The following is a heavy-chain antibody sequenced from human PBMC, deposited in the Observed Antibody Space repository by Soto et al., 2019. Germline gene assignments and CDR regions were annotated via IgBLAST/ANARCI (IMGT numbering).Heavy chain of an antibody. CDR1: GFTVSRNS. V-gene: IGHV3-66*01. CDR3: AGRISGDYPYFDF. D-gene: IGHD4-17*01. CDR2: IYRGGST. J-gene: IGHJ4*02. Sequence: GGSLRLSCAASGFTVSRNSMTWVRQAPGKGLEWVSLIYRGGSTYYADSVKGRFTISRDSSKNTLYLQMNSLRADDTALYYCAGRISGDYPYFDFWGPGTLVTVSS.